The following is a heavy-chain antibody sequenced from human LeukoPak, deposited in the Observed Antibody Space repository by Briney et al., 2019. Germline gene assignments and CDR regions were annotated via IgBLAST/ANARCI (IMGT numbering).Heavy chain of an antibody. V-gene: IGHV3-66*01. CDR2: IYSGGST. D-gene: IGHD3-10*01. CDR1: GFTVSSNY. Sequence: GGSLRLSCAASGFTVSSNYMSWVRQAPGKGLEWVSVIYSGGSTYYADSVKGRFTISRDNAKNSLFLQMNSLRAEDTAVYYCARVLGGSGSYSYFDYWGQGTLVTVSS. J-gene: IGHJ4*02. CDR3: ARVLGGSGSYSYFDY.